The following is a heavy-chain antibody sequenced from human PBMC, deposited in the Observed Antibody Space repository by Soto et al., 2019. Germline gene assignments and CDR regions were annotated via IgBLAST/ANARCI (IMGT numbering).Heavy chain of an antibody. CDR3: ARFLCMFRRGHLNTDY. CDR2: NSAYNRNT. Sequence: SSENVSCKAASYSMTSYGSSRVSQAPCQGKEWMVWNSAYNRNTNYAQKLQGRVTMTTDTSTSTAYLELRSLRSDDTAVYYCARFLCMFRRGHLNTDYCYPAPVLTAS. J-gene: IGHJ4*02. V-gene: IGHV1-18*04. CDR1: SYSMTSYG. D-gene: IGHD2-8*01.